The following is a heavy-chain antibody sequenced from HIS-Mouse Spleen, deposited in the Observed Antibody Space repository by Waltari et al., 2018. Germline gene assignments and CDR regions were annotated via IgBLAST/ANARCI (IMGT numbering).Heavy chain of an antibody. V-gene: IGHV3-49*05. CDR1: GFTFGDYA. D-gene: IGHD3-22*01. CDR2: IRSKAYGGTT. Sequence: EVQLVESGGGLVKPGRSLRLSCTASGFTFGDYAMSWFRQDPGKGREWVGLIRSKAYGGTTEYAASVKGRFTISRDDSKSIAYLQMNSLKTEDTAVYYCTRVGVAYYDSSGDDAFDIWGQGTMVTVSS. CDR3: TRVGVAYYDSSGDDAFDI. J-gene: IGHJ3*02.